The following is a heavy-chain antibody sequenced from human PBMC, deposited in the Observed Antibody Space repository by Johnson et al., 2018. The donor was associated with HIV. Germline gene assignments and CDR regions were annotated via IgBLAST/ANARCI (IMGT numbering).Heavy chain of an antibody. V-gene: IGHV3-30*02. CDR3: ARERYGSQAIDAFDI. CDR2: IRYDGSNK. J-gene: IGHJ3*02. D-gene: IGHD2-15*01. Sequence: QVQLVESGGGVVQPGGSLRLSCAASGFTFSSFGMHWVRQAPGKGLEWVAFIRYDGSNKYYADSVKGRFTISRDNSKNTLYLQMNSLRGGDTAVYYCARERYGSQAIDAFDIWGQGTMVTVSS. CDR1: GFTFSSFG.